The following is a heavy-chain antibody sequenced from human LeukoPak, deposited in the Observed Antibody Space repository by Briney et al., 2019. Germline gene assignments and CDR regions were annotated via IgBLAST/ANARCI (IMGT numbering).Heavy chain of an antibody. J-gene: IGHJ4*02. D-gene: IGHD6-13*01. V-gene: IGHV3-30-3*01. CDR1: GFTFSSYA. CDR2: ISYGGST. CDR3: ARRSGSSWSSFDY. Sequence: GRSLRLSCAASGFTFSSYAMHWVRQAPGKGLEWVAVISYGGSTYYAPSVKGRLTISRDNFGNMLYLHLDSLRVEDTAIYYCARRSGSSWSSFDYWGQGALVTVSS.